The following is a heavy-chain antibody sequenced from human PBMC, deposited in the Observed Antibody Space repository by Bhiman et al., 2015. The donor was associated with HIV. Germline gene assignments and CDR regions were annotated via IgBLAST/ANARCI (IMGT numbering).Heavy chain of an antibody. CDR1: GFTFSIYS. J-gene: IGHJ6*02. Sequence: EVQLLESGGGLVQPGGSLRLSCAASGFTFSIYSMNWVRQAPGKGLEWVSSISSSSSYIYYADSVKGRFTISRDNAKNSLYLQMNSLRAEDTGVYNCARDQAREVNGMDVWGQGTTVTVSS. V-gene: IGHV3-21*03. D-gene: IGHD3-10*01. CDR3: ARDQAREVNGMDV. CDR2: ISSSSSYI.